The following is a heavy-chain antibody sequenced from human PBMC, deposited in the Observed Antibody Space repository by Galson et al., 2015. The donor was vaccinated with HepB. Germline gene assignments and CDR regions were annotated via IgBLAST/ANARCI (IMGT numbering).Heavy chain of an antibody. CDR3: AKDYGGIPLDY. D-gene: IGHD4/OR15-4a*01. CDR2: IGRSGAHT. CDR1: GFPFNNYG. V-gene: IGHV3-23*01. J-gene: IGHJ4*02. Sequence: SLRLSCAASGFPFNNYGMSWVRQAPGKWLEWVSVIGRSGAHTDYADSVKGRFAISRDNSKNTLYLQMNSLRAEDTAIYYCAKDYGGIPLDYWGQGTLVTVSS.